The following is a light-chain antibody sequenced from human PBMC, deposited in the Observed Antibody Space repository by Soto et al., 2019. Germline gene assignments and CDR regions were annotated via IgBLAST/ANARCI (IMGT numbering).Light chain of an antibody. Sequence: DIQMTQSPSTVSASVGDRVTITCRASHSISSYLTWYQQKPGKAPKLLIYKASNLESGVPSRFSGSGSGTEFTLTISSLQPDDFAAYYCQQYNSFPWTFGQGTKVDI. J-gene: IGKJ1*01. V-gene: IGKV1-5*03. CDR3: QQYNSFPWT. CDR2: KAS. CDR1: HSISSY.